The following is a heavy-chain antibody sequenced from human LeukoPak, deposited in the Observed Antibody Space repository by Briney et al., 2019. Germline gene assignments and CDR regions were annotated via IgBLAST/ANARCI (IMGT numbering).Heavy chain of an antibody. V-gene: IGHV4-39*01. Sequence: PSETLSLTCTVSGGSISSSSYYWGWIRQPPGKGLEWIGSIYYSGSTYYNPSLKSRVTISVDTSKNQFSLKLSSVTAADTAVYYCARHFQASNYDFWSAHRDWFDPWGQGTLVTVSS. CDR3: ARHFQASNYDFWSAHRDWFDP. CDR2: IYYSGST. CDR1: GGSISSSSYY. D-gene: IGHD3-3*01. J-gene: IGHJ5*02.